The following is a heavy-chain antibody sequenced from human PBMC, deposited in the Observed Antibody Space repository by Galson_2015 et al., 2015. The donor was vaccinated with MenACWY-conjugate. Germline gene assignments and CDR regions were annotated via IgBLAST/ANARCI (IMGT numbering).Heavy chain of an antibody. CDR2: ISAYNGNT. V-gene: IGHV1-18*01. J-gene: IGHJ4*02. CDR3: ARGHRLDILRSLNYFDF. Sequence: SVKVSCKASGYTFTSYGISWVRQAPGQGLEWMGWISAYNGNTNYAQKLQGRVTMTTDTSTRIAYMELRSLRSDDTAVYYCARGHRLDILRSLNYFDFWGQGTLVTVSS. D-gene: IGHD3-9*01. CDR1: GYTFTSYG.